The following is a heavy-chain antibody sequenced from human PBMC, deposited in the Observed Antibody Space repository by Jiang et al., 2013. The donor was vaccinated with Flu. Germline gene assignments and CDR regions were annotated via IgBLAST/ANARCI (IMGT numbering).Heavy chain of an antibody. V-gene: IGHV3-11*06. J-gene: IGHJ4*02. Sequence: RFTISRDNAKNSLYLQMNSLRAEDTAVYYCARANGGAFDYWGQGTLVTVSS. CDR3: ARANGGAFDY. D-gene: IGHD4-23*01.